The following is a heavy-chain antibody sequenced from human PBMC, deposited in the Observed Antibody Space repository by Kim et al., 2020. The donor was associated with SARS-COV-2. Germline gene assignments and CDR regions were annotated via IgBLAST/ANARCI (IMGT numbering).Heavy chain of an antibody. Sequence: SETLSLTCTVSGGSVSSGSYYWSWIRQPPGKGLEWIGYIYYSGSTNYNPSLKSRVTISVDTSKNQFSLKLSSVTAADTAVYYCARANSSGWYLVYWGQGTLVTVSS. J-gene: IGHJ4*02. D-gene: IGHD6-19*01. CDR1: GGSVSSGSYY. V-gene: IGHV4-61*01. CDR2: IYYSGST. CDR3: ARANSSGWYLVY.